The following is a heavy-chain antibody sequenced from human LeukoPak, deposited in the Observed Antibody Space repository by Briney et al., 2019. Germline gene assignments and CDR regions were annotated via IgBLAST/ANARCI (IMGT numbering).Heavy chain of an antibody. Sequence: GASVKVSCKASGYTFTSYGISWVRQAPGQGLEWMGWINPYNGNTNCAQKLQGRVTRTTDTSTSTAYMELRSLRSDDTAVYYCARDRYYYDSSGYYLFDYWGQGTLVTVSS. J-gene: IGHJ4*02. CDR1: GYTFTSYG. V-gene: IGHV1-18*01. CDR3: ARDRYYYDSSGYYLFDY. CDR2: INPYNGNT. D-gene: IGHD3-22*01.